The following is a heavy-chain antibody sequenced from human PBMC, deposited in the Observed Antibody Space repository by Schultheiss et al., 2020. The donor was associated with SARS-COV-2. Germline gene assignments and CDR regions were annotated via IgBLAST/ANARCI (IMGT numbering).Heavy chain of an antibody. D-gene: IGHD4-17*01. CDR3: ARPDGDYALYGMDV. V-gene: IGHV4-59*08. CDR2: IYYTGIT. CDR1: GRSISGYF. J-gene: IGHJ6*02. Sequence: SQTLSLTCTVSGRSISGYFWTWIRQPPGKGLEQVGNIYYTGITKYSPSLKSRVTISVDTSKKQFSLKLSSVTAADTAVYYCARPDGDYALYGMDVWGQGTTVTVSS.